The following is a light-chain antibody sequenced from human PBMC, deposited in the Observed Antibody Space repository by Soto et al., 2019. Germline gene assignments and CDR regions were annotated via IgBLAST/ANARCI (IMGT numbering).Light chain of an antibody. V-gene: IGKV3-20*01. CDR2: GTS. CDR3: QQYGSSPRK. CDR1: QSVSSSY. Sequence: EVGFTQSPGTLSLYRGERGAISCRASQSVSSSYLAWYQQKPGQAPRLLMYGTSTRATGTPDRFSGSGSGTDFTLTVSSLEPEDVAVYYCQQYGSSPRKFGQGTKV. J-gene: IGKJ1*01.